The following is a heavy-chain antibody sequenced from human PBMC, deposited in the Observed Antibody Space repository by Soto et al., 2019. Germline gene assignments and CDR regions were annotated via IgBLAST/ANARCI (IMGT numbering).Heavy chain of an antibody. CDR2: IYTGSGNT. V-gene: IGHV1-3*04. D-gene: IGHD2-21*01. CDR1: GYTYTSYT. CDR3: ARDFVGSLDY. Sequence: GASVKASCKASGYTYTSYTMHWVRQAPGQGLEWMGWIYTGSGNTKYSQKFQGRVTITREISANTAYMELSSLRSEDTAVYYCARDFVGSLDYWRQGTLDTVSP. J-gene: IGHJ4*02.